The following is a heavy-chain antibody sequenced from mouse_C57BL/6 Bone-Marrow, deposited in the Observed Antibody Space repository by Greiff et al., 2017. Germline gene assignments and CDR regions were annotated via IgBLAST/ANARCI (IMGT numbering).Heavy chain of an antibody. CDR3: ARSKNWDSWFAY. CDR1: GYAFTNYL. D-gene: IGHD4-1*01. CDR2: INPGSGGT. J-gene: IGHJ3*01. Sequence: VQLQESGAELVRPGTSVKVSCKASGYAFTNYLIEWVKQRPGQGLEWIGVINPGSGGTNYNETFKGKATLTADKSSSTAYMQLSSLPSEDSAVYFGARSKNWDSWFAYWGQGTLVTVSA. V-gene: IGHV1-54*01.